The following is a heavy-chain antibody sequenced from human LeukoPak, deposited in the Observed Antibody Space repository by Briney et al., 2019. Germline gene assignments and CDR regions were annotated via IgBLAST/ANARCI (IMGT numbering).Heavy chain of an antibody. CDR3: ARERIAAAGIHGGGFDY. J-gene: IGHJ4*02. V-gene: IGHV1-46*01. CDR2: INPSGGST. CDR1: GYTFTSYY. D-gene: IGHD6-13*01. Sequence: GASVKVSCKASGYTFTSYYMHWVRQAPGQGLEWMGIINPSGGSTSYAQKFQGRVTMTRDTSTSTVYMELSSLRSEDTAVYYCARERIAAAGIHGGGFDYWGQGTLVTVSS.